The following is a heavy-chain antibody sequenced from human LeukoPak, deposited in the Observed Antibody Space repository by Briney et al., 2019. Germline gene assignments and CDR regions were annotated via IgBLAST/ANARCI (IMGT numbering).Heavy chain of an antibody. V-gene: IGHV3-7*04. J-gene: IGHJ4*02. CDR1: GFTFSSYW. Sequence: GGSLRLSCAASGFTFSSYWMSWVRQAPGKGLEWVANIKQDGSEKYYVDSVKGRFTISRDNAKNSLYLQMNSARAEDTAVYYCARANRYSSSWYWFDYWGQGTLVTVSS. CDR2: IKQDGSEK. D-gene: IGHD6-13*01. CDR3: ARANRYSSSWYWFDY.